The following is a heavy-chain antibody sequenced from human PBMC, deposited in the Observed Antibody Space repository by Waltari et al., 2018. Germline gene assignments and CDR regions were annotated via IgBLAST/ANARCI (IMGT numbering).Heavy chain of an antibody. V-gene: IGHV4-30-4*08. CDR2: RYYSGST. CDR1: GGSISSGDYY. Sequence: QVQLQESGPGLVKPSQTLSLTCTVSGGSISSGDYYWSWIRPPPGKGLEWIGYRYYSGSTYYTPSLKSRVTISVDTSKNQFSLKLSSVTAADTAVYYCARLLRYFDWAHRGFDYWGQGTLVTVSS. CDR3: ARLLRYFDWAHRGFDY. D-gene: IGHD3-9*01. J-gene: IGHJ4*02.